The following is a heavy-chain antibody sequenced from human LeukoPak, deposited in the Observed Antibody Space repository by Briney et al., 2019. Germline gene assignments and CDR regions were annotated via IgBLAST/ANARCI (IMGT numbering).Heavy chain of an antibody. CDR2: INHNGST. D-gene: IGHD3-3*01. CDR1: GWSFSGYY. J-gene: IGHJ4*02. CDR3: ARLPITIFGVVYQNYFDY. Sequence: SETLSLTCAVHGWSFSGYYWSWIRQPPGKGLEWDGEINHNGSTNYNPSLKSRVTISVDTSKNQFSLKLSSVTAADTAVYYCARLPITIFGVVYQNYFDYWGQGTLVTVSS. V-gene: IGHV4-34*01.